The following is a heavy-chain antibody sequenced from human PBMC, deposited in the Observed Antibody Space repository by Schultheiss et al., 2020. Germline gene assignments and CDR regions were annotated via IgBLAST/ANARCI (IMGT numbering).Heavy chain of an antibody. J-gene: IGHJ5*01. Sequence: SETLSLTCSVSGGSINTNTYYWGWVRQPPGKGLEWIGSVYYTGDTYYNPSLKSRVTISVDTSKNQFSLKLSSVTAADTAVYYCATIGAGTYDGTYWFDSWGQGTLVTVSS. CDR3: ATIGAGTYDGTYWFDS. CDR1: GGSINTNTYY. D-gene: IGHD3-3*01. CDR2: VYYTGDT. V-gene: IGHV4-39*01.